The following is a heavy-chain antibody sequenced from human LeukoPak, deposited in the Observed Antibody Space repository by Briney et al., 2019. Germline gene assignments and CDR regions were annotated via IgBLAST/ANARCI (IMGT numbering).Heavy chain of an antibody. CDR1: GSMFSTYG. J-gene: IGHJ6*03. CDR3: AKHGGWLQFGYYYYYMDV. Sequence: GGSLRLSCEASGSMFSTYGVHWVRQAPGRGLGWGAFLWVDGSSKFYADSVKGRFTISRENAKNSLCLQMNSLRAEETAVYYCAKHGGWLQFGYYYYYMDVWGKGTTVTISS. D-gene: IGHD5-24*01. CDR2: LWVDGSSK. V-gene: IGHV3-33*03.